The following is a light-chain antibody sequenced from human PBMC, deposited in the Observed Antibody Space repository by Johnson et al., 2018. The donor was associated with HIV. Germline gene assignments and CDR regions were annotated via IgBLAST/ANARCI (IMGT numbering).Light chain of an antibody. J-gene: IGLJ1*01. V-gene: IGLV1-44*01. CDR3: AAWDDSLNGPYV. Sequence: QSVLTQPPSASGTPGQRVTISCSGSSSNIGSNTVNWYQQLPGTAPKLLIYRNNQRPSGVPDRFSGSKSGTSASLAIIGLQAEDEADYYCAAWDDSLNGPYVFGTGTKVTVL. CDR2: RNN. CDR1: SSNIGSNT.